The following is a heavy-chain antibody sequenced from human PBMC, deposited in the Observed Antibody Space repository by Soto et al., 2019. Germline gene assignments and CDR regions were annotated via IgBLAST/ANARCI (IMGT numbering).Heavy chain of an antibody. CDR3: ARGLRSSYFDY. J-gene: IGHJ4*02. V-gene: IGHV3-7*03. Sequence: PGGSLRLSCAAPGFTFSSYWMSWVRQAPGKGLEWVANIKQDGSEKYYVDSVKGRFTISRDNAKNSLYLQMNSLRAEDTAVYYCARGLRSSYFDYWGQGTLVTVSS. D-gene: IGHD6-13*01. CDR2: IKQDGSEK. CDR1: GFTFSSYW.